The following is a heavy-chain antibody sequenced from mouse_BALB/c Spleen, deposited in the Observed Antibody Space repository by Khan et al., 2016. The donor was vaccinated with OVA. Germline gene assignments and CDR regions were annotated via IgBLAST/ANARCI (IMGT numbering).Heavy chain of an antibody. Sequence: EVELVESGGGLVKPGGSLKLSCAASGFTFSTYAMSWVRQTPEKRLEWVATINSDGDYTYYPDSVTGRFTISRDNAKNTLYLQMSSLRSEDTAMYCCARSPYGNFAYWGQGTLVTVSA. CDR3: ARSPYGNFAY. V-gene: IGHV5-9-3*01. D-gene: IGHD2-1*01. CDR1: GFTFSTYA. J-gene: IGHJ3*01. CDR2: INSDGDYT.